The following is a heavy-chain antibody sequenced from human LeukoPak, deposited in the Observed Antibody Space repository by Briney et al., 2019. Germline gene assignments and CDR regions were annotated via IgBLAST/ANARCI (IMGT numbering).Heavy chain of an antibody. CDR2: ISGSGGST. V-gene: IGHV3-23*01. J-gene: IGHJ4*02. D-gene: IGHD2-2*02. CDR3: AKLGSYQLLYGGYFDY. Sequence: GGSLRLSCAASGFTFSSYAMSWVRQAPGKGLEWVSAISGSGGSTYYADSVKGRFTISRDNSKNTLYLQMSSLRAEDTAVYYCAKLGSYQLLYGGYFDYWGQGTLVTVSS. CDR1: GFTFSSYA.